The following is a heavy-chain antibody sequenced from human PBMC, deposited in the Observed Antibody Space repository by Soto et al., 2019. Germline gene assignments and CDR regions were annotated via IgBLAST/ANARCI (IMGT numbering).Heavy chain of an antibody. D-gene: IGHD3-10*01. CDR2: IYYSGST. J-gene: IGHJ5*02. CDR1: GGSISSGGYY. Sequence: QVQLQESGPGLVKPSQTLSLTCTVSGGSISSGGYYWSWIRQHPGKGLEWIGYIYYSGSTYYNPSLKSRVTISVDTSKNQFSLKLSSVTAADTAVYYCARGHYYYGSGRSNWFDPWGQGTLVTVSS. CDR3: ARGHYYYGSGRSNWFDP. V-gene: IGHV4-31*03.